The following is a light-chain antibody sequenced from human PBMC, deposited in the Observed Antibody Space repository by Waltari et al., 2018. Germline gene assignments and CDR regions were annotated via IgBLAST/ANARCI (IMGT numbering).Light chain of an antibody. CDR2: DVS. Sequence: QSALTQPASASGSPGPSITISCTGTSSDVGGYNYVSWYQQHPGKAPKLMIFDVSKRPSGVSNRFSGSKSGSTASLTISGLQAEDEADFYCNSYTSSSTWVFGGGTKLTVL. V-gene: IGLV2-14*01. CDR1: SSDVGGYNY. CDR3: NSYTSSSTWV. J-gene: IGLJ3*02.